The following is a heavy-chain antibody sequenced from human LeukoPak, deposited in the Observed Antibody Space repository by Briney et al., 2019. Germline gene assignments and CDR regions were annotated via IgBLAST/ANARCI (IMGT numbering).Heavy chain of an antibody. CDR2: INPNSGGT. Sequence: APVKVSCKAAGYTFTPYYMHWGRQAPGQGLEGMGWINPNSGGTNYAQKFQGRVTMTRDTSINTAYMELSRPRSDDTAVYYCARISKANPDYWGQGTLVTVSS. CDR1: GYTFTPYY. V-gene: IGHV1-2*02. CDR3: ARISKANPDY. J-gene: IGHJ4*02.